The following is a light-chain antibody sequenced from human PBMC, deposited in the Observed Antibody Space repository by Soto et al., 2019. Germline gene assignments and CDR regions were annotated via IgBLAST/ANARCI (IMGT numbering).Light chain of an antibody. V-gene: IGLV3-21*02. CDR1: NIESKS. CDR3: QAWDSGTDHWV. Sequence: SYELTQPPSVSVAPGQTARLSCGGNNIESKSVHWYQQRPGQAPVLVVYDDSDRPSGIPERFSGSNSGNTATLTISSVDAGDEADYYCQAWDSGTDHWVFGGGTKLTVL. CDR2: DDS. J-gene: IGLJ3*02.